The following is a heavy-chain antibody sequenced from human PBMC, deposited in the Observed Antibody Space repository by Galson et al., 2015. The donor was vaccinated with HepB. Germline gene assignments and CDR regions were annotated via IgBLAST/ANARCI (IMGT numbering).Heavy chain of an antibody. D-gene: IGHD4-17*01. J-gene: IGHJ4*02. V-gene: IGHV4-4*02. CDR3: ARRGRDGDPYYFDY. CDR2: IYHSGST. Sequence: SETLSLTCAVSGGSISSSNWWSWVRQPPGKGLEWIGEIYHSGSTNYNPSLKSRVTISVDKSKNQFSLKLSSVTAADTAVYYCARRGRDGDPYYFDYWGQGTLVTVSS. CDR1: GGSISSSNW.